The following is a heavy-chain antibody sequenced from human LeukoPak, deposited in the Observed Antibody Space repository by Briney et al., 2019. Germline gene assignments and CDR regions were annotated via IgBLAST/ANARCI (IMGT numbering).Heavy chain of an antibody. D-gene: IGHD3-10*01. Sequence: GGSLRLSCAASGFTFSDYNMRWIRQAPGKGLEWVSSISRSGSTKYYADSVKGRFTISRDNAMNSLFLQMNSLRAEDTAVYYCARDKGGMVPFDHWGQGTLVTVSS. J-gene: IGHJ4*02. CDR3: ARDKGGMVPFDH. V-gene: IGHV3-11*01. CDR1: GFTFSDYN. CDR2: ISRSGSTK.